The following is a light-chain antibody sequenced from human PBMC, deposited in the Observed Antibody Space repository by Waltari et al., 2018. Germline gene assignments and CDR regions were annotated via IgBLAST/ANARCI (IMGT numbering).Light chain of an antibody. J-gene: IGKJ2*01. CDR1: QSIGSY. CDR2: AAS. CDR3: QQSYSFPHT. V-gene: IGKV1-39*01. Sequence: MGMTQSPSSLSASVGDRVTISCRASQSIGSYLNWYQQEPGKAPKLLIYAASNLQGGVPSRFSGSESGADFTLTISSLQPEDFATYHCQQSYSFPHTFGQRTKLEIK.